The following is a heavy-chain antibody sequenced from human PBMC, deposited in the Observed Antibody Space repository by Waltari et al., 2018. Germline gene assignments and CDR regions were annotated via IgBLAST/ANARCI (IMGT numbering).Heavy chain of an antibody. CDR3: ARHGGDSSIDIDY. Sequence: QVQLQESGPGLVKPSETLSLTCAVSGYSISSGYYWGWIRQPPGKGLEWIGSIYHSGSTYYNPALKRRVTISVDTSKNQFSLKLSSVTAADTAVYYCARHGGDSSIDIDYWGQGTLVTVSS. CDR1: GYSISSGYY. V-gene: IGHV4-38-2*01. CDR2: IYHSGST. J-gene: IGHJ4*02. D-gene: IGHD6-13*01.